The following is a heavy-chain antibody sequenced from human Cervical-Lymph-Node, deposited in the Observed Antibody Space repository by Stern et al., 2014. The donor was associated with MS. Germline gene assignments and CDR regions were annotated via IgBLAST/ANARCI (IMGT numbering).Heavy chain of an antibody. CDR1: GFTVSSNY. J-gene: IGHJ4*02. CDR2: IYSGGST. V-gene: IGHV3-66*01. Sequence: EDQLVESGGGLVQPEGSLRLSCAASGFTVSSNYMTWVRQAPGKGLEWVSVIYSGGSTYYTDSVKGRFTLSRDNSKNTLYLQMNDLRVADSAVYYCARERGNWSGYDYWGQGTLVTVSS. D-gene: IGHD3-3*01. CDR3: ARERGNWSGYDY.